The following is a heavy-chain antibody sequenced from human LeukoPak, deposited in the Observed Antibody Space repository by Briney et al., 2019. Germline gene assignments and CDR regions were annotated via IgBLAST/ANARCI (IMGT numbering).Heavy chain of an antibody. J-gene: IGHJ4*02. CDR2: ISSSSYI. CDR3: ARHRPGIAVAGMEDYFDY. D-gene: IGHD6-19*01. V-gene: IGHV3-21*01. Sequence: GGSLRLSCAASGFTFSSYSMNWVRQAPGKGLEWVSSISSSSYIYYADSVKGRFTISRDNAKNSLYLQMNSLRAEDTAVYYCARHRPGIAVAGMEDYFDYWGQGTLVTVSS. CDR1: GFTFSSYS.